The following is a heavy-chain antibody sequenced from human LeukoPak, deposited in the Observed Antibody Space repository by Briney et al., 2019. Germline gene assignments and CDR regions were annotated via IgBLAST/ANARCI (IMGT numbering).Heavy chain of an antibody. CDR2: ISSSSSYI. D-gene: IGHD5-12*01. V-gene: IGHV3-21*01. CDR3: ARDPSSGPLRYYMDV. CDR1: GFTFSSYS. J-gene: IGHJ6*03. Sequence: GGSLRLSCAASGFTFSSYSMNWVRQAPGKGLEWVSSISSSSSYIYYADSVKGRFTISRDNAKNSLYLQMDSLRAEDTAVYYCARDPSSGPLRYYMDVWGKGTTVTISS.